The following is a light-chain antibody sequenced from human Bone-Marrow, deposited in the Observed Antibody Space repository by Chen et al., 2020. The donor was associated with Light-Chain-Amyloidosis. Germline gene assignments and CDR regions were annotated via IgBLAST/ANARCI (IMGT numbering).Light chain of an antibody. V-gene: IGLV2-14*01. CDR3: SSFTSSSSYV. J-gene: IGLJ1*01. CDR2: AVS. Sequence: QSALTQPASVSGSPGQSITISCTGTSGDVGTYTYLSWYQQHPGKAPKVMIYAVSNRPSGVSNRFSGSKSGNTASLTISGLQAEDEADYYCSSFTSSSSYVFGPGTKVTVL. CDR1: SGDVGTYTY.